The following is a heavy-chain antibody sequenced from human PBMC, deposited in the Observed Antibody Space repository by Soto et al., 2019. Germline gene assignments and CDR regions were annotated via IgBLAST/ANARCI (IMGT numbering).Heavy chain of an antibody. V-gene: IGHV1-2*02. Sequence: ASVKVSCKASGYTFTGHYIHWVRQAPEQGPEWMGEIGPESGATRYAQRFQGRVTMTRDMSITTVYMELNNLSPDDTAVYYCGRGRSGQIVVFYWGQGTPVTVS. D-gene: IGHD1-26*01. J-gene: IGHJ4*02. CDR3: GRGRSGQIVVFY. CDR1: GYTFTGHY. CDR2: IGPESGAT.